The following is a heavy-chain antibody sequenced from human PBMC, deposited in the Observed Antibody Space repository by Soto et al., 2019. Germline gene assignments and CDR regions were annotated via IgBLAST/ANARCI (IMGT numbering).Heavy chain of an antibody. V-gene: IGHV4-31*03. CDR2: IYYSGST. CDR3: AREGRDGYNPEYYFDY. J-gene: IGHJ4*02. D-gene: IGHD5-18*01. CDR1: GGSISSGGYY. Sequence: QVQLQESGPGLAKPSQTLSLTCTVSGGSISSGGYYWSWIRQHPGKGLEWIGYIYYSGSTYYNPSLKSRVTISVDTSKNQFSLKLSSVTAADTAVYYCAREGRDGYNPEYYFDYWGQGTLVTVSS.